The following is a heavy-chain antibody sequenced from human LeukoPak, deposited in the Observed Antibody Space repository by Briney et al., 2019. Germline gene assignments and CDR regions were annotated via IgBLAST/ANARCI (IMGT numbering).Heavy chain of an antibody. D-gene: IGHD3-10*01. CDR1: GFTFSSYA. J-gene: IGHJ5*02. CDR3: ARGHFYGSVPDSWFDP. V-gene: IGHV3-30-3*01. Sequence: GGSLRLSCAASGFTFSSYAMYWVSQAPGKGLEWVAVISYDGSNKYYADSVKGRFTISRDNSKNTVYLQMNSLRAEDTAVYYCARGHFYGSVPDSWFDPWGQGTLVTVSS. CDR2: ISYDGSNK.